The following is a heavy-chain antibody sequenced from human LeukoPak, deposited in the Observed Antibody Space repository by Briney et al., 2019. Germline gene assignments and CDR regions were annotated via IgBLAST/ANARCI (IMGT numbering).Heavy chain of an antibody. CDR3: ATEAYDILTGYSAFDI. CDR1: GYAFTGYY. CDR2: FDPEDGET. D-gene: IGHD3-9*01. Sequence: GASVKVSCKTSGYAFTGYYIHWVRQAPGQGLEWMGGFDPEDGETIYAQKFQGRVTMTEDTSTDTAYMELSSLRSEDTAVYYCATEAYDILTGYSAFDIWGQGTMVTVSS. V-gene: IGHV1-24*01. J-gene: IGHJ3*02.